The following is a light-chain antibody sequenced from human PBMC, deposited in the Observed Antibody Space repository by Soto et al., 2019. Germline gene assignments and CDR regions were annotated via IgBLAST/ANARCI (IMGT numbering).Light chain of an antibody. CDR2: TNT. Sequence: SVLTQPPSASGTPGQSVTISCSGGSSNIGSNPVSWYQHVPGTAPKLLIHTNTQRPLGVPVRFSGSKSGTSASLAISGLQSEDEADYYCAAWDDTFYVFGSGTKVTVL. J-gene: IGLJ1*01. V-gene: IGLV1-44*01. CDR3: AAWDDTFYV. CDR1: SSNIGSNP.